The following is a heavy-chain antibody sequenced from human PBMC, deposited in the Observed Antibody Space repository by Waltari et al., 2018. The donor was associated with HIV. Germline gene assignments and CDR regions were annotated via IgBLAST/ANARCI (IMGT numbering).Heavy chain of an antibody. D-gene: IGHD2-8*01. CDR2: ISGSGGST. Sequence: EVQLLESGGGLVQPGESLRLSCAGSEFTFSTYAMNWVRQAPGMGLGWVESISGSGGSTYYADSVKGRFTISRDNVKDSLSLNMNNLRAEDTAVYYCARGFDTNDGSPEYWGQGTLVTVSS. CDR1: EFTFSTYA. V-gene: IGHV3-23*01. CDR3: ARGFDTNDGSPEY. J-gene: IGHJ4*02.